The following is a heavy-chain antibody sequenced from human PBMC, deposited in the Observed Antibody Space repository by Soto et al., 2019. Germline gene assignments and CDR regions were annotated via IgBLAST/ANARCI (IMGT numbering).Heavy chain of an antibody. CDR2: ISSRSDI. CDR3: AREYTAWPLAYGLDV. V-gene: IGHV3-21*01. CDR1: GFTFSTYS. Sequence: LRLSCVGSGFTFSTYSINWVRQAPGKGLEWVSSISSRSDIYYVDSVKGRFTISRDNAKNSVSLQMNSLRAEDTAVYYCAREYTAWPLAYGLDVWGQGTTVTVSS. D-gene: IGHD2-2*02. J-gene: IGHJ6*02.